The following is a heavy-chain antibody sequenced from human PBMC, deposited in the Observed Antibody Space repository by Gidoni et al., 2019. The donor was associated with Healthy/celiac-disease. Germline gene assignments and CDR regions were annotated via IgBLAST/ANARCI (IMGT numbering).Heavy chain of an antibody. CDR2: ISYDGSNK. Sequence: QVQLVESGGGVVQPGRSLRLSCAASGFTFSSYAMHWVRQAPGKGLEWVAVISYDGSNKYYADSVKGRFTISRDNSKNTLYLQMNSLRAEDTAVYYCARGLLVGVAIDYWGQGTLVTVSS. CDR3: ARGLLVGVAIDY. D-gene: IGHD2-8*01. J-gene: IGHJ4*02. V-gene: IGHV3-30-3*01. CDR1: GFTFSSYA.